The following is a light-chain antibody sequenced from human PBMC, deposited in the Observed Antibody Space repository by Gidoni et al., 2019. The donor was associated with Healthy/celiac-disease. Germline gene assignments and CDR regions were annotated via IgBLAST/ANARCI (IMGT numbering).Light chain of an antibody. CDR1: QSVSSN. Sequence: ELVMTHSPATLSVSPGERATLSCRASQSVSSNLAWYQQKPCQAPRLLLYGASTRATGIPARFSGSVSGTEFTLTISSLQSEDFAVYYCQQYNNWPPLTFGGGTKVEIK. J-gene: IGKJ4*01. V-gene: IGKV3-15*01. CDR3: QQYNNWPPLT. CDR2: GAS.